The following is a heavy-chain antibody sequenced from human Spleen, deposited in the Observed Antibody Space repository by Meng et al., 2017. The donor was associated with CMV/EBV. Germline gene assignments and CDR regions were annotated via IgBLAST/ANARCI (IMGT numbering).Heavy chain of an antibody. CDR3: VKDNPVCHS. CDR1: GFTFSENG. J-gene: IGHJ4*02. Sequence: VQLVEAGGGVAQTWGSLRPSCAASGFTFSENGMYLVRQAPGKGLGWVAFIQYDERNKFYADSVKGRFTISRDTSKNTLYLQMDSLRLDDTAIYYCVKDNPVCHSWGQGTLVTVSS. CDR2: IQYDERNK. V-gene: IGHV3-30*02.